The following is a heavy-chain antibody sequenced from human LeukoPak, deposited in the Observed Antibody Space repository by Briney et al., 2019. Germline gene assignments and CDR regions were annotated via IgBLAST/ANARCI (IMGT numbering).Heavy chain of an antibody. Sequence: PGGSLRLSCAASGFTFSSFWMSWVRQAPGKGLEWVANIKQDGSEKYYVDSVKGRFTISRDNAKNSLYLQMTSLRAEDTAVYYCARDKYFDSNTYYPRFDYWGQGILVTVSS. CDR1: GFTFSSFW. J-gene: IGHJ4*02. CDR3: ARDKYFDSNTYYPRFDY. V-gene: IGHV3-7*04. D-gene: IGHD3-22*01. CDR2: IKQDGSEK.